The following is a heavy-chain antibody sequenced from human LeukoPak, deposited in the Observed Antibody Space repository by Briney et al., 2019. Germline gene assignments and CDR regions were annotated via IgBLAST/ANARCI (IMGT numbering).Heavy chain of an antibody. D-gene: IGHD3-10*01. CDR1: GGSISSYY. J-gene: IGHJ6*04. Sequence: SETLSLTCTVSGGSISSYYWSWIRQPPGKGLEWIGYIYYSGSTNYNPSLKSRVTISVDTSKIQFSLKLSSVTAADTAVYYCARSGSGSYSLYYYYYGMDVWGKGTTVTVSS. CDR3: ARSGSGSYSLYYYYYGMDV. CDR2: IYYSGST. V-gene: IGHV4-59*01.